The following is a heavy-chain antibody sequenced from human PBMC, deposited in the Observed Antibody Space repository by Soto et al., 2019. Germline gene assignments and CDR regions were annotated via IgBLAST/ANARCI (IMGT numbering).Heavy chain of an antibody. CDR1: GGSIRSGGYF. J-gene: IGHJ5*02. CDR2: IYHSGST. Sequence: QLQLQESGSGLVKPSQTLSLTCAVSGGSIRSGGYFWSWIRQPPGKGLEWIGYIYHSGSTYYNPSLKSRVSISVDSSKNESSLKLSSVTAADTAVYYCSRVMGPYCGGDRYPPTPNWFDPWGQGTLVTVSS. D-gene: IGHD2-21*02. V-gene: IGHV4-30-2*01. CDR3: SRVMGPYCGGDRYPPTPNWFDP.